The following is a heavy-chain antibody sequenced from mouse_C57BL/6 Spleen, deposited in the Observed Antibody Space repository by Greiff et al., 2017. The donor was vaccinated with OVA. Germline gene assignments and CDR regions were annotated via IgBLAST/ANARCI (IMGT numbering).Heavy chain of an antibody. Sequence: QVQLQQPGAELVRPGSSVKLSCKASGYTFTSYWMDWVKQRPGQGLEWIGNIYPSDSETHYNQKFKDKATLTVDKSSSTAYMQLSSLTSEDSAVYYCARSGLYYYGSSYFAYWGQGTLVTVSA. CDR3: ARSGLYYYGSSYFAY. V-gene: IGHV1-61*01. CDR1: GYTFTSYW. D-gene: IGHD1-1*01. CDR2: IYPSDSET. J-gene: IGHJ3*01.